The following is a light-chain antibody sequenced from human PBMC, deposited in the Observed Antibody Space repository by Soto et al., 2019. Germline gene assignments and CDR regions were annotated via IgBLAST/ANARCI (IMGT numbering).Light chain of an antibody. V-gene: IGLV2-23*02. J-gene: IGLJ1*01. CDR3: CSYAGDSYV. CDR1: SSDVGNYNL. CDR2: DVS. Sequence: QSVLTQPASVSGSPVQSITISCTGTSSDVGNYNLVSWYQQHPGKAPKLMIYDVSKRPSGVSNRFSGSKSGNTASLTISGLQADDEADYYCCSYAGDSYVFGTGTKLTVL.